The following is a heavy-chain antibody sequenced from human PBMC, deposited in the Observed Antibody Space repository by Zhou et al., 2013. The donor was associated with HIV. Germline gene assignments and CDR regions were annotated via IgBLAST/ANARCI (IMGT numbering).Heavy chain of an antibody. CDR2: MNPNSGST. CDR1: GYTFINYD. Sequence: QVQLVQSGAEVKKPGASVKVSCKASGYTFINYDINWVRQAAGQGLEWMGWMNPNSGSTGYAQKFQGRVTITRNTSINTAYMELTNLISDDTAVYYCARDVEAGVDAFDIWGQGTVVTVSS. D-gene: IGHD2-8*01. J-gene: IGHJ3*02. CDR3: ARDVEAGVDAFDI. V-gene: IGHV1-8*03.